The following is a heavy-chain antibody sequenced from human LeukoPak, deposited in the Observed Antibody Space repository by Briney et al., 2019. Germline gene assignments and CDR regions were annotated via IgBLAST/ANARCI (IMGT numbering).Heavy chain of an antibody. CDR1: GFTFSSYS. V-gene: IGHV3-21*01. J-gene: IGHJ6*02. CDR2: ISSSSSYI. D-gene: IGHD6-13*01. Sequence: GGSLRPSCAASGFTFSSYSMNWVRQAPGKGLEWVSSISSSSSYIYYADSVKGRFTISRGNAKNSLYLQMNSLRAEDTAVYYCARDLSSWSSFIDYYYYGMDVWGQGTTVTVSS. CDR3: ARDLSSWSSFIDYYYYGMDV.